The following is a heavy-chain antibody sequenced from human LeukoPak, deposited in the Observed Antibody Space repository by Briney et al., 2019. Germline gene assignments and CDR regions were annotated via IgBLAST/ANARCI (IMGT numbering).Heavy chain of an antibody. CDR1: GYTFTSYY. CDR3: ASAPVAAEGYFDH. Sequence: ASVKVSCKASGYTFTSYYMHWVRQAPGQGLEWMGIINPSGGSTSYAQKFQGRVTMTRDTSTSTVYMELSSLRSEDTAVYYCASAPVAAEGYFDHWGQGTLVTVPS. D-gene: IGHD6-13*01. J-gene: IGHJ4*02. CDR2: INPSGGST. V-gene: IGHV1-46*01.